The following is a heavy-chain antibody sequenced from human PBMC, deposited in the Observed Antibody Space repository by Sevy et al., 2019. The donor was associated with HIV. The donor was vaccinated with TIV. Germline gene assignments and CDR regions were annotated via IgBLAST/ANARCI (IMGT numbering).Heavy chain of an antibody. CDR1: GYSFTSYW. Sequence: GESLKISCKGSGYSFTSYWIGWVRQMPGKGLEWMGIIYPGDSDPRYSPSFQGQVTISADKSISTAYLQWSSLKASDTAMYYCARLIYYGSGSYYPLDYCGQGTLVTFSS. V-gene: IGHV5-51*01. D-gene: IGHD3-10*01. CDR2: IYPGDSDP. CDR3: ARLIYYGSGSYYPLDY. J-gene: IGHJ4*02.